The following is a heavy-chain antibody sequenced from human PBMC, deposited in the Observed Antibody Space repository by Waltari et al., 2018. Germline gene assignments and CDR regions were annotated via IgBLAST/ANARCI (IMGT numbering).Heavy chain of an antibody. J-gene: IGHJ4*02. CDR3: ARDGHGRSWDLLPLDH. D-gene: IGHD1-26*01. CDR1: GDSMYEYY. V-gene: IGHV4-4*07. Sequence: QVQLQESGPGLVKPSETLSLTCNVSGDSMYEYYGSWIRQPAGKGLEWIGRIYVGDSINYNPSFRSRVTMSLDTSKKQFSLKLRSVTAADTAVYYCARDGHGRSWDLLPLDHWGQGSLVTVSS. CDR2: IYVGDSI.